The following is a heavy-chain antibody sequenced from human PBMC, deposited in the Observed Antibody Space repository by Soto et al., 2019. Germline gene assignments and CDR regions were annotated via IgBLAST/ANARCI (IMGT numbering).Heavy chain of an antibody. Sequence: PGGSLRLSCAASGFTFSNYGMHWVRQAPGTGLEWVALIYYDGSNTYYGDSVKGRFTVSRDNSKNRLFLQMNSLRPDDTAVYVCARNLKDGGMDVWGQGTTVTVSS. V-gene: IGHV3-33*01. J-gene: IGHJ6*02. CDR3: ARNLKDGGMDV. CDR1: GFTFSNYG. CDR2: IYYDGSNT.